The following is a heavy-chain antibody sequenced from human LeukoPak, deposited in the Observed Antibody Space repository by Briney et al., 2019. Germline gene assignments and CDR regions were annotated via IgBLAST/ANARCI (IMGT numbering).Heavy chain of an antibody. J-gene: IGHJ6*02. CDR1: GYSFTSYW. V-gene: IGHV5-51*01. D-gene: IGHD6-13*01. CDR3: ARLAQQLVPPYYYYGMDV. Sequence: GESLKISCKGSGYSFTSYWIGWVRQMPGKGLEWMGIIYPGDSDTRYSPSFQGQVTISADKSISTAYLQWSSLKASDTAMYYCARLAQQLVPPYYYYGMDVWGQGTTVTVS. CDR2: IYPGDSDT.